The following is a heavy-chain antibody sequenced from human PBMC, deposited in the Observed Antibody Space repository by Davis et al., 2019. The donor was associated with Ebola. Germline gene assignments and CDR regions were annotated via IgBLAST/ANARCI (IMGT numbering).Heavy chain of an antibody. CDR2: VHPISGVT. V-gene: IGHV1-2*06. Sequence: ASVKVSCKASGYTFTDYYVHWVRQAPGQGLEWVGRVHPISGVTNYAQKFQGRVTMTRDTSISTAYMEVTSLTSDDTAVYYCAVPGRSGGSAGGSISGMLIWGKGTTVTVSS. CDR1: GYTFTDYY. D-gene: IGHD3-16*01. CDR3: AVPGRSGGSAGGSISGMLI. J-gene: IGHJ6*04.